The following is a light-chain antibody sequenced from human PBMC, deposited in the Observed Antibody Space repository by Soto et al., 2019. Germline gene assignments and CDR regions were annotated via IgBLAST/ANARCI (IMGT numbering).Light chain of an antibody. CDR1: SSDVGGYNY. CDR2: DVS. J-gene: IGLJ2*01. CDR3: SSFTSRTTPV. Sequence: QSVLTQPASVSGSPGQSITLSFTGTSSDVGGYNYVSRYQQHPSKAPKLMMYDVSNRPSGVSNRVSGSKSGNTASLTISGLQSEDEADYYCSSFTSRTTPVFGGGTELTVL. V-gene: IGLV2-14*01.